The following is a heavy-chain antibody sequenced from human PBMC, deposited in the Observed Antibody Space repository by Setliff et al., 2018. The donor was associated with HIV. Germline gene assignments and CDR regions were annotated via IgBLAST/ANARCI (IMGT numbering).Heavy chain of an antibody. CDR1: GDTFTDYY. CDR2: INPNSGGT. Sequence: ASVKVSCKASGDTFTDYYFHWLRQAPGQGLEWMGRINPNSGGTNYAQKFRGRVTMTRDTSISTAFMDLSRLRSDDTAVYYCARISPTLDYWGQGTLVTVSS. CDR3: ARISPTLDY. V-gene: IGHV1-2*06. J-gene: IGHJ4*02.